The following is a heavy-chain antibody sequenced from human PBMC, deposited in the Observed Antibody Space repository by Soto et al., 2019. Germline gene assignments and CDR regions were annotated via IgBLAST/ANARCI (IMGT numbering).Heavy chain of an antibody. V-gene: IGHV3-30*03. CDR3: EGKGSHRLEPDY. Sequence: GGSLRLSCAASGFTFSSYGMHWVRQAPGKGLEWVAVISYDGSNKYYADSVKGRFTISRDNSKNTLYLQMNSLRAEDTAVYYCEGKGSHRLEPDYWGQGTLVTVSS. CDR2: ISYDGSNK. J-gene: IGHJ4*02. D-gene: IGHD1-1*01. CDR1: GFTFSSYG.